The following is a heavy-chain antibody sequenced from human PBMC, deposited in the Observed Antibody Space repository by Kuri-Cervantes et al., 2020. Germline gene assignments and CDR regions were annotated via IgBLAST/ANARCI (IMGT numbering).Heavy chain of an antibody. D-gene: IGHD3-10*01. CDR1: GFTVSSNY. CDR3: ATSLLWFGEYYFDY. J-gene: IGHJ4*02. V-gene: IGHV3-23*01. CDR2: ISGSGGST. Sequence: GGSLRLSCAASGFTVSSNYMSWVRQAPGKGLEWVSAISGSGGSTYYADSVKGRFTISRDNSKNTLYLQMNSLRAEDTAVYYCATSLLWFGEYYFDYWGQGTLVTVSS.